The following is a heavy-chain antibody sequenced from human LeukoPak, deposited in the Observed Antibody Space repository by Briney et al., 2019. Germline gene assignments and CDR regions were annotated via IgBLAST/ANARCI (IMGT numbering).Heavy chain of an antibody. J-gene: IGHJ2*01. D-gene: IGHD4-17*01. CDR2: IIPIFGTA. CDR3: ARDISGDPYWYFDL. CDR1: GYTFTSYD. V-gene: IGHV1-69*13. Sequence: VKVSCKASGYTFTSYDINWVRQAPGQGLEWMGGIIPIFGTANYAQKFQGRVTITADESTSTAYMELSSLRSEDTAVYYCARDISGDPYWYFDLWGRGTLVTVSS.